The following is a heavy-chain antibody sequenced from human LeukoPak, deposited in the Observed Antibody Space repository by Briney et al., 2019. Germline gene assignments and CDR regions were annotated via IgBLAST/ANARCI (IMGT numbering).Heavy chain of an antibody. CDR3: ARDVIGIQLWHYDAFDI. Sequence: GASVKVSCKASGYTFTGYYMHWVRQAPGQGLEWMGWINPNSGGTNYAKKFQGRVTMTRDTSISTAYMELSRLRSDDTAVYYCARDVIGIQLWHYDAFDIWGQGTMVTASS. D-gene: IGHD5-18*01. CDR1: GYTFTGYY. V-gene: IGHV1-2*02. CDR2: INPNSGGT. J-gene: IGHJ3*02.